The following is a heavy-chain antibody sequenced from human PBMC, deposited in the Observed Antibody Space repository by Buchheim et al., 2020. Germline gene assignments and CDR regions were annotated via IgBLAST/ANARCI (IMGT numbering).Heavy chain of an antibody. Sequence: QVQLVESGGGLVKPGGSLRLSCAASGFTFSSYGMHWVRQAPGKGLEWVAGIWYDGSNEDYADSVKGRFTISRDNAKNTLYLQMKSLRVEDTAVYYCARGGSGTAFDYWGQGTL. D-gene: IGHD3-10*01. CDR3: ARGGSGTAFDY. CDR2: IWYDGSNE. CDR1: GFTFSSYG. V-gene: IGHV3-33*01. J-gene: IGHJ4*02.